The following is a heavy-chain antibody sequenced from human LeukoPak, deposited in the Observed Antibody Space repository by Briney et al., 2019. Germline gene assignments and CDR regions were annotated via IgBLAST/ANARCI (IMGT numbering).Heavy chain of an antibody. CDR3: ARVYYYDSSGYYYLDY. CDR2: IIRIFGTA. CDR1: GDTFSSYA. D-gene: IGHD3-22*01. Sequence: ASVQVSCKASGDTFSSYAISWVRQAPGQGLEWMGGIIRIFGTANYSQKFQGRVTINADESTSTAHMELSRLRSEDTAVYYCARVYYYDSSGYYYLDYWGQGTLVTVSS. V-gene: IGHV1-69*13. J-gene: IGHJ4*02.